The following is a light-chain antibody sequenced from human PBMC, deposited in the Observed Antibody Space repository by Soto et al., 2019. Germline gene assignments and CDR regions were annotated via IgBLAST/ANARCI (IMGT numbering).Light chain of an antibody. CDR2: GNS. CDR1: SSNIGAGYD. CDR3: QSYDSSLSGWV. J-gene: IGLJ3*02. V-gene: IGLV1-40*01. Sequence: QSVLTQPPSVSGAPGQRVTISCTGSSSNIGAGYDVHWYQQLPGTAPKLLIYGNSNLPSGVPDRFSGSKSGTSASLAITGLQAEDEAEYYCQSYDSSLSGWVFGGGTKLTVL.